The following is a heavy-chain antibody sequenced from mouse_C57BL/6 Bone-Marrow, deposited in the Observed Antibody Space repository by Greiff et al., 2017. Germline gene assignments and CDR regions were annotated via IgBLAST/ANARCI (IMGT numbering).Heavy chain of an antibody. J-gene: IGHJ3*01. V-gene: IGHV1-55*01. Sequence: QVQLQQPGAELVKPGASVKMSCKASGYTFTSYWITWVKQRPGQGLEWIGDIYPGSGSTNYNEKFKGKATLTVDTSSSTAYMQRSSLTSEDSAVYYCARGDYDLFAYWGQGTLVTVSA. CDR3: ARGDYDLFAY. D-gene: IGHD2-4*01. CDR2: IYPGSGST. CDR1: GYTFTSYW.